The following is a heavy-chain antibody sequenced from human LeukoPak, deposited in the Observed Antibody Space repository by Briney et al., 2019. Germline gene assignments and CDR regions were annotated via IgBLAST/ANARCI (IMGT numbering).Heavy chain of an antibody. CDR2: IYTNGDT. D-gene: IGHD6-13*01. CDR3: ARAAGAAGGRYFDY. CDR1: GGSISGYY. Sequence: SETLSLTCTVSGGSISGYYWSWIRQPAGQGLGWIGRIYTNGDTKFNPSLKSRVTMSVDTSKNQLSLKLRPVTAADTAVYYCARAAGAAGGRYFDYWGQGTLVTVSS. V-gene: IGHV4-4*07. J-gene: IGHJ4*02.